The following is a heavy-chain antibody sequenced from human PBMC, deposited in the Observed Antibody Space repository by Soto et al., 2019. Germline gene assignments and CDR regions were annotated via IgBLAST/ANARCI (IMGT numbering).Heavy chain of an antibody. V-gene: IGHV3-9*01. D-gene: IGHD6-13*01. CDR1: GFTFEDYA. CDR2: ISWDSGTI. CDR3: AKDMRGGSSSSRYFYGMDV. Sequence: GGSLRLSCAASGFTFEDYAMHWVRQAPGKGLEWVSGISWDSGTIVYADSVKGRFSISRDNAKNSLYLQMNSLRPEDTALYYCAKDMRGGSSSSRYFYGMDVWGQGTTVTVSS. J-gene: IGHJ6*02.